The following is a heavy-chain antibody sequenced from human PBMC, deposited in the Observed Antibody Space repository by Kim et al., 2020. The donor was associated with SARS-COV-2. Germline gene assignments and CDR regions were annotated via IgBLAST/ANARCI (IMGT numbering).Heavy chain of an antibody. CDR3: ARGNYYYDSSGYGNWFDP. D-gene: IGHD3-22*01. Sequence: GGSLRLSCAASGFTFSSYSMNWVRQAPGKGLEWVSSISSSSSYIYYADSVKGRFTISRDNAKNSLYLQMNSLRAEDTAVYYCARGNYYYDSSGYGNWFDPWGQGTLGTVSS. CDR2: ISSSSSYI. J-gene: IGHJ5*02. CDR1: GFTFSSYS. V-gene: IGHV3-21*01.